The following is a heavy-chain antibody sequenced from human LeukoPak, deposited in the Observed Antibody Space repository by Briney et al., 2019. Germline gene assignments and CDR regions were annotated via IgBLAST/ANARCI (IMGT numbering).Heavy chain of an antibody. CDR1: GGSMSGYY. D-gene: IGHD1-1*01. CDR2: IHSTGNT. CDR3: ARRGTGHGMDV. J-gene: IGHJ6*02. V-gene: IGHV4-59*08. Sequence: SETLSLTCTVSGGSMSGYYWSWIRQPPGKGPELIGYIHSTGNTGYNPSLKSRVTISVDTSKNQFSLGLRSVTTADTAVYYCARRGTGHGMDVWGQGTTVIVSS.